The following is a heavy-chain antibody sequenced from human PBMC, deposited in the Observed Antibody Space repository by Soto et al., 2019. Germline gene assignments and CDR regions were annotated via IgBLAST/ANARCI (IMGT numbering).Heavy chain of an antibody. J-gene: IGHJ4*02. V-gene: IGHV1-8*01. CDR1: GYTFITYD. CDR2: MNPYNGNA. Sequence: QVQLVQSGAEVKKPGASVKVSCKASGYTFITYDINWVRQAPGQGLEWMGWMNPYNGNAGYAQKFQGRVTMTRNISISTAYMELTSLKSNDTAVYFCARRKERSGPHYFDSWGQGTLVTVSS. CDR3: ARRKERSGPHYFDS. D-gene: IGHD1-1*01.